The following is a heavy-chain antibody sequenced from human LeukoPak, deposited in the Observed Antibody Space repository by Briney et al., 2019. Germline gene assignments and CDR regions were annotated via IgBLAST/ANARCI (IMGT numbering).Heavy chain of an antibody. CDR2: ISYDGSNK. CDR3: ARGSPSYWDYYFDY. CDR1: GITFSSYA. D-gene: IGHD1-26*01. V-gene: IGHV3-30-3*01. J-gene: IGHJ4*02. Sequence: GGSLRLSCAASGITFSSYAMHWVRQAPGKGLEWGAVISYDGSNKYYADSVKGRFTISRDNSKNTLSLQMNSLRAEDTAVYYCARGSPSYWDYYFDYWGQGTLVTVSS.